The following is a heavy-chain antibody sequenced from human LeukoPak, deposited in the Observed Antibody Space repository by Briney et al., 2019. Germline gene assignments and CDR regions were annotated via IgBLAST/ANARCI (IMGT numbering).Heavy chain of an antibody. CDR2: IYPGDSDT. J-gene: IGHJ4*02. CDR3: AREGTTGGYYDY. V-gene: IGHV5-51*01. D-gene: IGHD1-7*01. Sequence: ESLKISCKGSGYIFTTYWIGWVRQMPGKGLEWMGIIYPGDSDTRYSPSFQGQVTISVDKSITTAYLQWSSLKASDTAMYYCAREGTTGGYYDYWGQGTLVTVSS. CDR1: GYIFTTYW.